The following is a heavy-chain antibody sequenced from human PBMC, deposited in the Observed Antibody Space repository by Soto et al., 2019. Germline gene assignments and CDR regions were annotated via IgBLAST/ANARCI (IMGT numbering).Heavy chain of an antibody. J-gene: IGHJ5*02. Sequence: SETLSLTCTVSGGSISSSSYYWGWIRQPPGKGLEWIGSIYYSGSTYYNPSLKSRVTISVDTSKNQFSLKLSSVTAADTAVYYCATGIAAAGDWFDPWGQGTLVTVSS. CDR3: ATGIAAAGDWFDP. CDR2: IYYSGST. V-gene: IGHV4-39*01. D-gene: IGHD6-13*01. CDR1: GGSISSSSYY.